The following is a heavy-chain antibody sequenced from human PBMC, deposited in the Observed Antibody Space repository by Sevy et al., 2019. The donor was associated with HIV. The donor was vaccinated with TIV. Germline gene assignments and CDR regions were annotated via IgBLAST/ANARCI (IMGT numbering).Heavy chain of an antibody. V-gene: IGHV1-69*13. Sequence: ASVKVSCKAPGGTFSSYALSWVRQAPGQGLEWMGGIIPVFGTTNYPQKFQGRVTITADESTSTAYMELSSLRSEDTAYMELSSLRSDDTAVYYCARGGYSYGYQAFDIWGQGTMVTVS. CDR2: IIPVFGTT. CDR3: SSLRSDDTAVYYCARGGYSYGYQAFDI. J-gene: IGHJ3*02. D-gene: IGHD5-18*01. CDR1: GGTFSSYA.